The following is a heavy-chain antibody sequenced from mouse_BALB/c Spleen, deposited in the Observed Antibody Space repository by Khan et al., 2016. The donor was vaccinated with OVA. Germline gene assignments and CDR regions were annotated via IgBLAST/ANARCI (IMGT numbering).Heavy chain of an antibody. D-gene: IGHD2-4*01. V-gene: IGHV1-5*01. CDR3: TRSYDSYYFDY. Sequence: VQLQQSGTVLARPGASVKMSCKASGYSFTSYWMHWVKQRPGLGLEWIGAIYPGISDTRYNQKFKGKAKLTAVTSASTAYMELSSLTNDDSAVXYCTRSYDSYYFDYWGQGTLLTVSS. CDR2: IYPGISDT. CDR1: GYSFTSYW. J-gene: IGHJ2*01.